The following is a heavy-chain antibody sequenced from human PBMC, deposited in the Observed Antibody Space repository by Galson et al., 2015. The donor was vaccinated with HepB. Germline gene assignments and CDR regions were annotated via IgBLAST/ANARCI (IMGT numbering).Heavy chain of an antibody. J-gene: IGHJ4*02. V-gene: IGHV3-23*01. Sequence: SLRLSCAASGFTFSYYAMTWVRQAPGKGLEWISAITPSGDNTYSADSMKGRFTISRDNSRNTLFLQKTSLTADDTAIYYCARVHPEYSSGWYRQALYYFDSWGQGTLVTVSS. CDR2: ITPSGDNT. D-gene: IGHD6-19*01. CDR1: GFTFSYYA. CDR3: ARVHPEYSSGWYRQALYYFDS.